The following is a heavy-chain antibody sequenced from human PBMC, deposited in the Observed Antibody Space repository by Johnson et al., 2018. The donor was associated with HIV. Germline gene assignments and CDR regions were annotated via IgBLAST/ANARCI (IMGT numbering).Heavy chain of an antibody. CDR2: IWYDGSKA. J-gene: IGHJ3*02. Sequence: VQVVESGGGVVQPGKSLRLSCAASGFTFSSYGMHWVRQAPGKGLEWVAVIWYDGSKAHYVDSVKGRFTISRDNSKNTLYLQMNSLRAEDTAVYYCARYSSSSSCDIWGQGTMVTVSS. CDR1: GFTFSSYG. CDR3: ARYSSSSSCDI. V-gene: IGHV3-33*01. D-gene: IGHD6-6*01.